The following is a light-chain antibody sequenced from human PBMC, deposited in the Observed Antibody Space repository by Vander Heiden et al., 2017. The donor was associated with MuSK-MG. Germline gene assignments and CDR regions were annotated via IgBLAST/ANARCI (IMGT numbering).Light chain of an antibody. V-gene: IGLV2-14*01. Sequence: QSALTQPASVSGSPGQSISISCTGSSSDVHDYNYVSWYQQHPGKAPKLVIFDVTNRPSGISNRFSGSKSGNTASLTISGLQAEDEADYYCSSYTSSSPVVFGGGTKLTVL. J-gene: IGLJ2*01. CDR2: DVT. CDR1: SSDVHDYNY. CDR3: SSYTSSSPVV.